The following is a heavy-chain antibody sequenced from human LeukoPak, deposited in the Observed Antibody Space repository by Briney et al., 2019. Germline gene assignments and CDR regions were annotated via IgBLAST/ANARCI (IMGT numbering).Heavy chain of an antibody. CDR2: ISACNGNT. J-gene: IGHJ6*02. Sequence: WASVKVSCKASGYTFTSYGISWVRQAPGQGLEWMGWISACNGNTNYAQKLQGRVTMTTDTSTSTAYMELRSLRSDDTAVYYCARVPGLGPYYYYGMDVWGQGTTVTVSS. CDR1: GYTFTSYG. CDR3: ARVPGLGPYYYYGMDV. V-gene: IGHV1-18*01. D-gene: IGHD3-16*01.